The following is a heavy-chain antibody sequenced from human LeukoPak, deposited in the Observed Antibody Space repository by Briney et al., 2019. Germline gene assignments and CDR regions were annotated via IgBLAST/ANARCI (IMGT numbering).Heavy chain of an antibody. CDR1: GFSFNSYA. D-gene: IGHD2-15*01. J-gene: IGHJ4*02. CDR3: ARDGGSSPADY. V-gene: IGHV3-30-3*01. Sequence: PGRSLRLSCAASGFSFNSYAMYWVRQAPGKGLEWVAVISYDGNNKYYADSVKGRFTTSRDNSKNTLYLQMNSLRAEDTAVYYCARDGGSSPADYWGQGTLVTVS. CDR2: ISYDGNNK.